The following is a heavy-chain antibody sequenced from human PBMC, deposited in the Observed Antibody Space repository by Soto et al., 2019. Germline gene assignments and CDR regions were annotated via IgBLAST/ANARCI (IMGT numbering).Heavy chain of an antibody. Sequence: QVQLVQSGAEVKKPGASVKISCQASGFTFSDTLINWLRQGPGQRLEWMGWINPANGSTRYSASFLGRVYISSLSSASTVYVAVSDLTSEDTAVYYCARDILSVGPRANDAFDVWGQGTLITVSS. CDR2: INPANGST. CDR1: GFTFSDTL. J-gene: IGHJ3*01. CDR3: ARDILSVGPRANDAFDV. D-gene: IGHD2-8*02. V-gene: IGHV1-3*01.